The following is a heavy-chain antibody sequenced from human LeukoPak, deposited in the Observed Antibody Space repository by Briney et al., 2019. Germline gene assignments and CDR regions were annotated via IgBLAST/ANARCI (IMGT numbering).Heavy chain of an antibody. Sequence: GGPLRLSCAASGFTFSDYYMSGIRQAPGKGLERVSYISSSGSTIYYADSVKGRFTISRDNAKNSLYLQMNSLRAEDTAVYYCARDWVAAAGTPGWFDPWGQGTLVTVSS. J-gene: IGHJ5*02. CDR2: ISSSGSTI. V-gene: IGHV3-11*01. CDR3: ARDWVAAAGTPGWFDP. D-gene: IGHD6-13*01. CDR1: GFTFSDYY.